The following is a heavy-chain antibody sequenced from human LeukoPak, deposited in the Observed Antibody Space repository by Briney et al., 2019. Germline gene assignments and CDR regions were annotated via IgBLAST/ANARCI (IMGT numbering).Heavy chain of an antibody. D-gene: IGHD3-10*01. Sequence: GGSLRLSCAVTGISVSNYGMNWVRQAPGKGLEWVAGISDRGGSTNYAESVKGRFTISRDNLKNTLYLQMSSLRAEDTAVYFCAKRGVVIQVLLIGFHKEAYYFDSWGQGALVTVSS. V-gene: IGHV3-23*01. CDR3: AKRGVVIQVLLIGFHKEAYYFDS. CDR2: ISDRGGST. J-gene: IGHJ4*02. CDR1: GISVSNYG.